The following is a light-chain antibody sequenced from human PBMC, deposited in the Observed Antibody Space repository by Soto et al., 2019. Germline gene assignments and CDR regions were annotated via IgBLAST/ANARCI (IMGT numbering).Light chain of an antibody. J-gene: IGLJ1*01. CDR1: STDVGGYNY. CDR3: GSYTSTDTPFV. V-gene: IGLV2-14*01. CDR2: EVS. Sequence: QSALAQPSSVSGSPGQSSPISFTGTSTDVGGYNYVSWYQHHPGKGPKLIIYEVSNRPSGVSDRFSGSKSGNKASLIISNLEAEDESDYYCGSYTSTDTPFVFGTGTKVTVL.